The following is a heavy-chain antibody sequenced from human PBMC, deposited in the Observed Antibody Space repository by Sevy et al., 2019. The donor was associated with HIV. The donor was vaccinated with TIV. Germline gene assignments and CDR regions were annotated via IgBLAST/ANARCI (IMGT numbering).Heavy chain of an antibody. V-gene: IGHV3-49*03. CDR1: GFTFGDYA. CDR3: TREGNYYYYGMDV. J-gene: IGHJ6*02. Sequence: GGSLRLSCTASGFTFGDYAMSWFRQAPGKGLEWVGFIRSKAYGGTTECAASVKGRFTISRDDSKSIAYLQMNSLKTEDTAVYYCTREGNYYYYGMDVWGQGTTVTVSS. CDR2: IRSKAYGGTT. D-gene: IGHD6-13*01.